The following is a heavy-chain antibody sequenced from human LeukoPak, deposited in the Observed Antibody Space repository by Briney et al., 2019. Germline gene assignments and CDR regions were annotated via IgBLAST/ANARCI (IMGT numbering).Heavy chain of an antibody. V-gene: IGHV3-30*02. J-gene: IGHJ5*02. CDR2: IRYDGSNK. D-gene: IGHD6-19*01. Sequence: GGSLRLSCAAAGFTFSSYGMHWVRQAPGKGLEWVAFIRYDGSNKYYADSVKGRFTISRDNSKNTLYLQMNSLRAEDTAVYYCAKERVAGRNWFDPWGQGTLVTVSS. CDR3: AKERVAGRNWFDP. CDR1: GFTFSSYG.